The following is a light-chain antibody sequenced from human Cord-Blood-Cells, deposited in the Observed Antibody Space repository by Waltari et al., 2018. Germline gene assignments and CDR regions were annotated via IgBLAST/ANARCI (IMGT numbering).Light chain of an antibody. V-gene: IGKV3-20*01. CDR2: GAS. CDR3: QQYGSSPWT. Sequence: EIVLTQSPGTLSLSPGERAPLSCRASQSVSSSYLAWYQQKPGQAPRLLIYGASSRATGFPDRFSGSGSGTDFTLTISRLEPEDFAVYYCQQYGSSPWTFGQGTKVEIK. CDR1: QSVSSSY. J-gene: IGKJ1*01.